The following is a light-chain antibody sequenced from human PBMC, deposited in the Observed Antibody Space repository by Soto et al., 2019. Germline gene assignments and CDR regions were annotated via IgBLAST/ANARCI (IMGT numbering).Light chain of an antibody. J-gene: IGKJ5*01. CDR2: AAS. V-gene: IGKV1-39*01. Sequence: DIQLTQSPSSLSASVGDRVTSTCHASQDISNYLNWYQQKLGKAPKVLIYAASSLQSGVPSRFSGSGSGTDFTLTISSLQPEDFATYYCQQTYSTPSITFGQGTRLEI. CDR1: QDISNY. CDR3: QQTYSTPSIT.